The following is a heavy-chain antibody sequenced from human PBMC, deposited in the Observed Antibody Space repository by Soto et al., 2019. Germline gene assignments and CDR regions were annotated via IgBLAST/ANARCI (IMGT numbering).Heavy chain of an antibody. Sequence: QVTLKESGPVLVKPTETLTLTCTVAGFSLSNARMGVSWIRQPPGKALEGLSHIFSNDEKSYSTSLKSRLTIAQDTYKSQVYITMTNMEHVDIATYYYERIREGIWVCGRVRMDVWGQGTTVTVSS. CDR1: GFSLSNARMG. CDR2: IFSNDEK. J-gene: IGHJ6*02. CDR3: ERIREGIWVCGRVRMDV. D-gene: IGHD1-26*01. V-gene: IGHV2-26*01.